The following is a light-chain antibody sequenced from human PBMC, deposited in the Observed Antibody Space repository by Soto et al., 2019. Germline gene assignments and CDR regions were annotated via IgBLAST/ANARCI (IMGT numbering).Light chain of an antibody. J-gene: IGKJ1*01. CDR3: QQYGRP. CDR2: GAS. Sequence: EIVMTQSPATLSVSPGERATLSCRASQSVSSNLAWYQQKPGQAPRLLIYGASTRATGIPARFSGSGSGTEFTLTISRLEPEDFGVYYCQQYGRPFGQGTKVDIK. CDR1: QSVSSN. V-gene: IGKV3-15*01.